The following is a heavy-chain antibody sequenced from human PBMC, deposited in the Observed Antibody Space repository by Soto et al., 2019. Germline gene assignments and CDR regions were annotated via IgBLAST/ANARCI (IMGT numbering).Heavy chain of an antibody. D-gene: IGHD2-8*01. CDR2: ISSASSET. V-gene: IGHV3-21*01. CDR1: GLTFSSVS. J-gene: IGHJ1*01. CDR3: AGVGF. Sequence: GGSMNLASEASGLTFSSVSMDWARQVKGKGLEWVASISSASSETWHADSVKGRFISSRDNAQNALFLQRNARRPEDWAICYCAGVGFGGQWTQGTVSS.